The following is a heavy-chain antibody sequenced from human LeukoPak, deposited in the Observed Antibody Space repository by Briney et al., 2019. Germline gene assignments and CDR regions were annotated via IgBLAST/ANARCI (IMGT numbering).Heavy chain of an antibody. V-gene: IGHV5-51*01. D-gene: IGHD3-22*01. CDR1: GYSFTSYW. CDR2: IYPGDSDT. CDR3: ARQRHYYDSSGYPDY. Sequence: GESLKISCKGSGYSFTSYWIGWVRQMPGKGLEWMGIIYPGDSDTRYSPSFQGQVTISADKSISTAYLQWSSLKASDTAMYYCARQRHYYDSSGYPDYWGQGTLVTVSS. J-gene: IGHJ4*02.